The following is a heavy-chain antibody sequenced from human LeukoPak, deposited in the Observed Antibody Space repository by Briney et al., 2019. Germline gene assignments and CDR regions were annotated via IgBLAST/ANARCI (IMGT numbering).Heavy chain of an antibody. CDR3: ARGNTGGNGDY. V-gene: IGHV4-59*01. Sequence: SETLSLTCTVSGGSISSYYWSWIRQPPGKGLEWIGYIYYSGSTNYNPSLKSRVTISVDTSKNQFSLKLSSVTAADTAVYYCARGNTGGNGDYWGQGTLVTVSS. D-gene: IGHD4-23*01. CDR2: IYYSGST. J-gene: IGHJ4*02. CDR1: GGSISSYY.